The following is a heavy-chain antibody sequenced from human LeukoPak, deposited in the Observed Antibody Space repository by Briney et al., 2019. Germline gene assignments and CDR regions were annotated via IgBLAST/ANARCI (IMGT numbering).Heavy chain of an antibody. D-gene: IGHD2-8*01. V-gene: IGHV3-23*01. CDR1: GFTFSIYA. CDR3: AIDTSIGKYCTNGVCSPFDY. Sequence: GGSLTLSCAGSGFTFSIYAMSWVRQAPGQGLEWVSAISDSGDYTSYADSVRGRFTISRDNSRNTLYLQMISLRPEDTAVYYCAIDTSIGKYCTNGVCSPFDYWGQGTLVTVSS. CDR2: ISDSGDYT. J-gene: IGHJ4*02.